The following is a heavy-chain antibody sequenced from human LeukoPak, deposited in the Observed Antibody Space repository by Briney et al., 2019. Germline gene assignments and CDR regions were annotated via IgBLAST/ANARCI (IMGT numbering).Heavy chain of an antibody. CDR3: ATGYGDFRVEGRYFYS. V-gene: IGHV4-59*01. Sequence: PSGTLSLTCTVSGGSISSYDWSWVRQPPGKGLEFIGHVHYSGTTNYNPSLRSRVTISIDTSKKHFFLKLKSVTAADTAVYYCATGYGDFRVEGRYFYSWGQGTLVTVSS. CDR2: VHYSGTT. D-gene: IGHD4-17*01. CDR1: GGSISSYD. J-gene: IGHJ4*02.